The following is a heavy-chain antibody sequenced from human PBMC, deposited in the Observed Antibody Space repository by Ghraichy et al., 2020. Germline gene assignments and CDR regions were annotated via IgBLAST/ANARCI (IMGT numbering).Heavy chain of an antibody. Sequence: GGSLRLSCAASGLTVSSSYMSWVRQAPGKGLEWVAVIYSGDNTYYADSVKGRFTISRDNSNNTVSLQMNSLRADDTAMYYCARGIATAHNFYDPWGQGTLVTVSS. J-gene: IGHJ5*02. D-gene: IGHD6-13*01. V-gene: IGHV3-53*01. CDR1: GLTVSSSY. CDR3: ARGIATAHNFYDP. CDR2: IYSGDNT.